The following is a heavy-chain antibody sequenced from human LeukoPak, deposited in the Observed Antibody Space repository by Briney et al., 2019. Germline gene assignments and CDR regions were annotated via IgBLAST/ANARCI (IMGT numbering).Heavy chain of an antibody. CDR2: ISSSSSYI. V-gene: IGHV3-21*01. CDR1: GFTFSSYS. CDR3: ARDGSGSYSLDY. J-gene: IGHJ4*02. Sequence: MPGGSLRLSCAASGFTFSSYSMNRVRQAPGKGLEWVSSISSSSSYIYYADSVKGRFTISRDNAKNSLYLQMNSLRAEDTAVYYCARDGSGSYSLDYWGQGTLVTVSS. D-gene: IGHD3-10*01.